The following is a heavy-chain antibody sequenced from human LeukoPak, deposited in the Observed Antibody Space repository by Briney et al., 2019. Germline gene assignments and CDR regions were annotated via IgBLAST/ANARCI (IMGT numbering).Heavy chain of an antibody. Sequence: SETLSLTCTVSGGSINSYYWSWIRQPPGKGLEWIGHIFYTGSSNYNPSLKSRVTISLNRPKNQFSLSLTFVTAADTAVYYCAREYRYCSGGSCPLYMDVWGKGTTVTVSS. D-gene: IGHD2-15*01. V-gene: IGHV4-59*01. CDR1: GGSINSYY. J-gene: IGHJ6*03. CDR3: AREYRYCSGGSCPLYMDV. CDR2: IFYTGSS.